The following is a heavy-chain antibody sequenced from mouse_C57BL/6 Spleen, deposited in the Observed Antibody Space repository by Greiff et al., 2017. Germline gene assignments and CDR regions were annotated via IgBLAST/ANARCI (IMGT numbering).Heavy chain of an antibody. J-gene: IGHJ2*01. V-gene: IGHV1-64*01. Sequence: VQLQQPGAELVKPGASVKLSCKASGYTFTSYWMHWVKQRPGQGLEWIGMIHPNSGSTNYNEKFKSKATLTVDKSSSTAYMQLSSLTSEDSAVYYCAKLGREGTYFDYWGQGTTLTVSS. CDR1: GYTFTSYW. D-gene: IGHD4-1*01. CDR3: AKLGREGTYFDY. CDR2: IHPNSGST.